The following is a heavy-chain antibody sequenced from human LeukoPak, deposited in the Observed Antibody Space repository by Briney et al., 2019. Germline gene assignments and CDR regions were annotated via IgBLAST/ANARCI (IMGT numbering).Heavy chain of an antibody. J-gene: IGHJ3*01. CDR3: AREVPDANGAFDV. CDR2: IISIFGTA. V-gene: IGHV1-69*15. D-gene: IGHD2-2*01. CDR1: GGTFRTYA. Sequence: ASVKVSCKASGGTFRTYAIIWVRQALGHGLEWLGRIISIFGTANYAQNFQGRVTMTADESRNTADLELSSLTSEDTAVYYCAREVPDANGAFDVWGQGTMVTVSS.